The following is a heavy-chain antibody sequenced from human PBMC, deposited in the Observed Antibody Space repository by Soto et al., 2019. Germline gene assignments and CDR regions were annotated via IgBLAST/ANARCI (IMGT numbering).Heavy chain of an antibody. Sequence: PGVSLRLSCAASGFTFSSYAMSWVRQAPGKGLEWVSAISGSGGSTYYADSVKGRFTISRDNSKNTLYLQMNSLRAEDTALYYCAKASDPWDYYYGMDVWGQGTTVTVSS. CDR2: ISGSGGST. V-gene: IGHV3-23*01. CDR1: GFTFSSYA. CDR3: AKASDPWDYYYGMDV. D-gene: IGHD3-16*01. J-gene: IGHJ6*02.